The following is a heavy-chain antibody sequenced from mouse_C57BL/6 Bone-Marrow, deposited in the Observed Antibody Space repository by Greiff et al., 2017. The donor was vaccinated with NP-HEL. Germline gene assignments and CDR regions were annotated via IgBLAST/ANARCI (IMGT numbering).Heavy chain of an antibody. CDR2: SRNKANDYTT. V-gene: IGHV7-1*01. CDR1: GFTFSDFY. J-gene: IGHJ3*01. CDR3: ARDGPYYYGSSPLAY. D-gene: IGHD1-1*01. Sequence: EVKLVESGGGLVQSGRSLRLSCATSGFTFSDFYMEWVRQAPGKGLEWIAASRNKANDYTTEYSASVKGRFIVSRDTSQSILYLQMNALRAEDTAIYYCARDGPYYYGSSPLAYWGQGTLVTVS.